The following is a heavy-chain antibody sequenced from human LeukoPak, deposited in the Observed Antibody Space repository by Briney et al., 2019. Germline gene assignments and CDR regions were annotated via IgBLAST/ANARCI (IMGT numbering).Heavy chain of an antibody. Sequence: SETLSLTCAVYGGSFSGYYWGWIRQPPGKGLEWIGSIYYSGSTYYNPSLKSRVTISVDTSKNQFSLKLSSVTAADTAVYYCAGWFGELLLSWFDPWGQGTLVTVSS. J-gene: IGHJ5*02. V-gene: IGHV4-39*01. CDR3: AGWFGELLLSWFDP. D-gene: IGHD3-10*01. CDR1: GGSFSGYY. CDR2: IYYSGST.